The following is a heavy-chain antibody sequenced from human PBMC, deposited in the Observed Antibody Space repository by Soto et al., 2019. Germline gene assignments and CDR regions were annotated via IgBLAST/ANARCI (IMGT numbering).Heavy chain of an antibody. CDR1: GFTFSDYY. Sequence: EVQLVESGGGLVQPGGSLRLSCAASGFTFSDYYMDWVRQAPGKGLEWVGRVRNKANSYSTQYAASVKGRFTVSRDDSENSVFLQMNSLKSDDTAVYYCVRVHLGAPTRYFDYWGQGTLVTVSS. V-gene: IGHV3-72*01. J-gene: IGHJ4*02. CDR2: VRNKANSYST. CDR3: VRVHLGAPTRYFDY.